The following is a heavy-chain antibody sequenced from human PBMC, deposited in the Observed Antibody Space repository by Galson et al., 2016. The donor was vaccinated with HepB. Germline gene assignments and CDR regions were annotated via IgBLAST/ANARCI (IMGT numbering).Heavy chain of an antibody. CDR3: AKLDCGRDCPRDY. Sequence: SLRLSCAASGLTFSRYGMHWVRQAPGKGLEWVAVISYDGGDKHYADSVKGRFTVSRDNSKNTLFLQMNSLRVEDTAVYYCAKLDCGRDCPRDYWGQGTQVTVS. CDR1: GLTFSRYG. J-gene: IGHJ4*02. V-gene: IGHV3-30*19. CDR2: ISYDGGDK. D-gene: IGHD2-21*02.